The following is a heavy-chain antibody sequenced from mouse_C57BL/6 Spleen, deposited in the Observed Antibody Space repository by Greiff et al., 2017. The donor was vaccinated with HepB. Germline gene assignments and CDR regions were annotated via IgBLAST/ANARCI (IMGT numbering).Heavy chain of an antibody. CDR1: GYTFTSYW. CDR2: IDPSDSYT. J-gene: IGHJ2*01. V-gene: IGHV1-59*01. Sequence: VQLQQPGAELVRPGTSVKLSCKASGYTFTSYWMHWVKQRPGQGLEWIGVIDPSDSYTNYNQKFKGKATLTVDTSSSTAYMQLSSLTSEDSAVYYCARRGGYGNYDYFDYWGQGTTLTVSS. CDR3: ARRGGYGNYDYFDY. D-gene: IGHD2-1*01.